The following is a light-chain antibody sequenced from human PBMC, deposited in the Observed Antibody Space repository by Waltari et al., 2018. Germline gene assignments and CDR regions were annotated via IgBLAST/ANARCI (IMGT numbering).Light chain of an antibody. V-gene: IGKV1-16*02. CDR2: GAS. CDR1: QSVSNS. J-gene: IGKJ3*01. CDR3: QQYNSWPFT. Sequence: DIEMTQSRSSLSASVGDRVTIPCRASQSVSNSLNWYQQKPGKAPKLLIFGASNLHSGVAAKFSGSGSGTDFTLSIDSLQSEDFALYFCQQYNSWPFTFGPGTQVDIK.